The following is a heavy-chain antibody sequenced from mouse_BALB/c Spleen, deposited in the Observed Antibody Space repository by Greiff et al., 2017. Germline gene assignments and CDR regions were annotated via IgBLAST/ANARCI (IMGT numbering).Heavy chain of an antibody. V-gene: IGHV5-9-4*01. CDR3: ARVYYYGSSYRMDY. CDR2: ISSGGSYT. CDR1: GFTFSSYA. D-gene: IGHD1-1*01. Sequence: DVKLVESGGGLVKPGGSLKLSCAASGFTFSSYAMSWVRQSPEKRLEWVAEISSGGSYTYYPDTVTGRFTISRDNAKNTLYLEMSSLRSEDTAMYYCARVYYYGSSYRMDYWGQGTSVTVSS. J-gene: IGHJ4*01.